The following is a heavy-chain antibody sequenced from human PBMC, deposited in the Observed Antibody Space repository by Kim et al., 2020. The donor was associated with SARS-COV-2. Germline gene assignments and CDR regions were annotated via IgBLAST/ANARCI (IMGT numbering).Heavy chain of an antibody. D-gene: IGHD3-10*01. V-gene: IGHV3-23*01. Sequence: GSTHYHDSGTGRFTIPRDNSKNTLYLQMNSLRAEDTAVYYCAKETGSGFDYWGQGTLVTVSS. J-gene: IGHJ4*02. CDR2: GST. CDR3: AKETGSGFDY.